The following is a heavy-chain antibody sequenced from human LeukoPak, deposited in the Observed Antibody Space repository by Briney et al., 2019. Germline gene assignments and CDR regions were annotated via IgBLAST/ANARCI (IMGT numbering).Heavy chain of an antibody. Sequence: PSETLSLTCTVSGGSISNSYWSWIRQPPGKGLEWIGYIYYTGSPNYNPSLKSRVTVSVDTSKNQFSLKLSSVTAADTAVYYCARMGFDWNYVIDYWGQGTLVTVSS. CDR1: GGSISNSY. CDR2: IYYTGSP. D-gene: IGHD1-7*01. J-gene: IGHJ4*02. V-gene: IGHV4-59*01. CDR3: ARMGFDWNYVIDY.